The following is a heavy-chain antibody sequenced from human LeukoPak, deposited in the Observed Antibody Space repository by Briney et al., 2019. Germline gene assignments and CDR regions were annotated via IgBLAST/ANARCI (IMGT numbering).Heavy chain of an antibody. Sequence: GGSLRLSCAASGFTFSSSYSMNWVRQAPGKGLEWVAHISLTTTTVSYADSVKGRFTMSRDNAKNSLFLQMNSLRAEDTAVCYCARDGDWAFDYWGQGTLVTVSS. CDR1: GFTFSSSYS. V-gene: IGHV3-48*01. J-gene: IGHJ4*02. D-gene: IGHD2-21*02. CDR2: ISLTTTTV. CDR3: ARDGDWAFDY.